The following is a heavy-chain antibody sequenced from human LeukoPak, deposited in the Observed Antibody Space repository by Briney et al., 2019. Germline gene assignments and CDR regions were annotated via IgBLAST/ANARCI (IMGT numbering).Heavy chain of an antibody. Sequence: ASVKVSCKASGYTFTSYYMHWVRQAPGQGLEWMGIINPSGGSTSYAQKFQGRVTITADKSTSTAYMELSSLRSEDTAVYYCARVKPFMVREYYFDYWGQGTLVTVSS. V-gene: IGHV1-46*01. CDR3: ARVKPFMVREYYFDY. CDR2: INPSGGST. J-gene: IGHJ4*02. CDR1: GYTFTSYY. D-gene: IGHD3-10*01.